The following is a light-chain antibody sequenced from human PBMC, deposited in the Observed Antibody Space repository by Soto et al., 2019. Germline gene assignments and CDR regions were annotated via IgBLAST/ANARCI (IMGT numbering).Light chain of an antibody. J-gene: IGKJ1*01. Sequence: EVVMTQSPATLSVSPGERATLSCRATQSVNANLAWNQQKPGQAPRLLIHDASNRATGIPARFSGSGFGTEFILTISSLQSEDFAVYYCQQFNTWLWTFGQGTKVEI. V-gene: IGKV3-15*01. CDR1: QSVNAN. CDR3: QQFNTWLWT. CDR2: DAS.